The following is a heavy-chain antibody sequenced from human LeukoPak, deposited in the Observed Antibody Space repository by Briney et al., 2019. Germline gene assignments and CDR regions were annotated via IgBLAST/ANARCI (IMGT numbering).Heavy chain of an antibody. CDR3: AELGITMIGGV. CDR1: GFTFSDYN. D-gene: IGHD3-10*02. J-gene: IGHJ6*04. V-gene: IGHV3-11*04. CDR2: ISRSGSTK. Sequence: GGSLRLSCAASGFTFSDYNMRWIRQAPGKGLEWVSSISRSGSTKYYADSVKGRFTISRDNAKNSLYLQMNSLRAEDTAVYYWAELGITMIGGVWGKGTTVTISS.